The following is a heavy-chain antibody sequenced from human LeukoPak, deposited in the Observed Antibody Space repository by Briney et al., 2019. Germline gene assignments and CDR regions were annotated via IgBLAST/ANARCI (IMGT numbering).Heavy chain of an antibody. V-gene: IGHV3-7*03. CDR2: IKQDGSEK. Sequence: SCXASGFTFSDNYMSWIRQAPGKGLEWVANIKQDGSEKYYVDSVKGRFTISRDNAKNSLYLQMNSLRAEDTAVYYCAQGYSGYLWGQGTLVTVSS. CDR3: AQGYSGYL. CDR1: GFTFSDNY. D-gene: IGHD1-26*01. J-gene: IGHJ5*02.